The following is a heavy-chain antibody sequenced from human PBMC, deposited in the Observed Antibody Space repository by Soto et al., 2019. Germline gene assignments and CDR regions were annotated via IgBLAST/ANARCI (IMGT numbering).Heavy chain of an antibody. CDR2: IDPSDSYT. V-gene: IGHV5-10-1*01. Sequence: PGESLKISCKGSGYSFTSSWISWVRQMPGKGLEWMGRIDPSDSYTNYSPSFQGHVTISADRSISTAYLQWTGLKPSDTAMYYCTRLEVYYHMDVWGQGTTVTVSS. CDR3: TRLEVYYHMDV. CDR1: GYSFTSSW. J-gene: IGHJ6*02.